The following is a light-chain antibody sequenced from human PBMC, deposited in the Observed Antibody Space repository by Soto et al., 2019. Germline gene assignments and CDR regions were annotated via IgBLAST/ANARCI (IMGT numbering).Light chain of an antibody. Sequence: TQMTQSPSSLSASVGDRVTITCRASQDIGNDLGWYQQKPGKAPNLLIYAASTLQSGVPSRFSGSGSGTDFTLTISCLQSEDFATYYCQQYNSYPWTFGQGTKVDIK. CDR1: QDIGND. J-gene: IGKJ1*01. CDR3: QQYNSYPWT. V-gene: IGKV1-17*01. CDR2: AAS.